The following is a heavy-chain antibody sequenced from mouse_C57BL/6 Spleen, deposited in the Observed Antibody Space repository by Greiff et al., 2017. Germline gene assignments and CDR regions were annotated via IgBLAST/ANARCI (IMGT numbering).Heavy chain of an antibody. CDR3: ARWGYDGYYYFDY. V-gene: IGHV1-80*01. CDR1: GYAFSSYW. CDR2: IYPGDGDT. D-gene: IGHD2-3*01. J-gene: IGHJ2*01. Sequence: VQLQQPGAELVKPGASVKISCKASGYAFSSYWMNWVKQRPGKGLEWIGQIYPGDGDTNYNGKFKGKATLTADKSSSTAYMQLSSLTSEDSAVYFCARWGYDGYYYFDYWGQGITLTVSS.